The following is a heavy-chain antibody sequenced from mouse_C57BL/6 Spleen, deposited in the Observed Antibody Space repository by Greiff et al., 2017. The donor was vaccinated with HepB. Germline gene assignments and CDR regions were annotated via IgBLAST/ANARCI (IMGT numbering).Heavy chain of an antibody. D-gene: IGHD2-1*01. Sequence: EVKLMESGPGLVKPSQTVFLTCTVTGISITTGNYRWSWIRQFPGNKLEWIGYIYYSGTITYNPSLTSRTTITRDTPKNQFILEMNALTAEDTATYYCARMRIYGNLDYWGQGTTLTVSS. J-gene: IGHJ2*01. CDR1: GISITTGNYR. CDR3: ARMRIYGNLDY. V-gene: IGHV3-5*01. CDR2: IYYSGTI.